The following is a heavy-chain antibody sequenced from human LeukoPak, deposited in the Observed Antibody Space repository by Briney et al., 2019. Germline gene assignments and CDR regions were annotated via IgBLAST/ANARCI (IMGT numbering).Heavy chain of an antibody. J-gene: IGHJ4*02. Sequence: GGSLRLSCAASGFTFSSYSLHWVRQAPGKGLEWISSISTSSSYIYYANSVKGRFTISRDNAKNSPYLQMDSLRAEDMAVYYCAVYCSSTNCQRMGGPPFEHWGQGALVTVSS. D-gene: IGHD2-2*01. CDR1: GFTFSSYS. CDR3: AVYCSSTNCQRMGGPPFEH. V-gene: IGHV3-21*01. CDR2: ISTSSSYI.